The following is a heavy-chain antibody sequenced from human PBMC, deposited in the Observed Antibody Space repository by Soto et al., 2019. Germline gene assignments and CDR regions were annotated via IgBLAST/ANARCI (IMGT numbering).Heavy chain of an antibody. CDR1: GGSLSGVY. CDR2: INHSGST. V-gene: IGHV4-34*01. J-gene: IGHJ6*02. Sequence: PSETLSLTCVVYGGSLSGVYWTWIRQPPGKGLEWIGEINHSGSTNYSPSLESRVTISLDTSNNQFSLKLSSVTAADTAVYYCARGPGYSYGYSVYYYYYGMDVWGQGTTVTSP. D-gene: IGHD5-18*01. CDR3: ARGPGYSYGYSVYYYYYGMDV.